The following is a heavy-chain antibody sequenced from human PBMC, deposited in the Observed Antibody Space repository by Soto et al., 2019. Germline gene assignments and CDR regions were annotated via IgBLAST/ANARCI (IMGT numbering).Heavy chain of an antibody. J-gene: IGHJ4*02. CDR1: GFTFSSYA. V-gene: IGHV3-23*01. Sequence: EVQLLESGGGLVQPGGSLRLSCAASGFTFSSYAMSWVRQAPGKGLEWVSAISGSGGSTYYADSVKGRFTISRDNSKNTLYMQMTSLRAEDTAVYYCAKDVAADLCSFDYCGQGTLVTVSS. D-gene: IGHD6-25*01. CDR2: ISGSGGST. CDR3: AKDVAADLCSFDY.